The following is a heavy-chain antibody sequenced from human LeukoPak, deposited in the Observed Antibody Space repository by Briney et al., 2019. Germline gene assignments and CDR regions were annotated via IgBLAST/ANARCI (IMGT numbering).Heavy chain of an antibody. CDR2: ISYDGSNK. Sequence: PGGSLRLSCTASGFTFSNYAMHWVRQAPGKGLEWVAVISYDGSNKYYADSVKGRFTISRDNSKNTLYLQMNSLRGEDTAVYYCASTLTTVAFLDYWGQGTLVTVSS. D-gene: IGHD4-23*01. V-gene: IGHV3-30-3*01. CDR1: GFTFSNYA. J-gene: IGHJ4*02. CDR3: ASTLTTVAFLDY.